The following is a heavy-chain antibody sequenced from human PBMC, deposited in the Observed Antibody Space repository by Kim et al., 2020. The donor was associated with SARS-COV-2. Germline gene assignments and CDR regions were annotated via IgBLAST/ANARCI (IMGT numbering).Heavy chain of an antibody. Sequence: LKSRVTISVDTSKNHFSLKLSSVTAADMAVYYCARGAYDILTGYYSSFDYWGQGTLVTVSS. D-gene: IGHD3-9*01. V-gene: IGHV4-34*01. J-gene: IGHJ4*02. CDR3: ARGAYDILTGYYSSFDY.